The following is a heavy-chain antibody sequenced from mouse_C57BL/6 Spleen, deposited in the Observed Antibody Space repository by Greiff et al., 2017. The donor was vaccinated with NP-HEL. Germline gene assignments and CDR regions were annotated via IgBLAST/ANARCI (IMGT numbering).Heavy chain of an antibody. CDR2: INPSSGYT. V-gene: IGHV1-7*01. CDR1: GYTFTSYW. D-gene: IGHD1-1*01. J-gene: IGHJ3*01. CDR3: ARVLRRAWFAY. Sequence: QVHVKQSGAELAKPGASVKLSCKASGYTFTSYWMHWVNQRPAQGLEWIGYINPSSGYTKYNQKFKDKATLTADKSSSTAYMQLSSLTYEDSAVYDCARVLRRAWFAYGGQGTLVTVCA.